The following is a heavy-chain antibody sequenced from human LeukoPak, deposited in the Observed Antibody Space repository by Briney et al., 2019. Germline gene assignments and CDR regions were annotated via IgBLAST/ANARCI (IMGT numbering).Heavy chain of an antibody. D-gene: IGHD3-3*01. V-gene: IGHV3-23*01. Sequence: GGSLRPSCAASGFTFSSYAMSWVRQAPGKGLEWVSAISGSGGSTYYADSVKGRFTISRDNSKNTLYLQMNSLRAEDTAVYYCAKDRTTYYDFWSGYYSGGFDYWGQGTLVTVSS. CDR2: ISGSGGST. CDR1: GFTFSSYA. CDR3: AKDRTTYYDFWSGYYSGGFDY. J-gene: IGHJ4*02.